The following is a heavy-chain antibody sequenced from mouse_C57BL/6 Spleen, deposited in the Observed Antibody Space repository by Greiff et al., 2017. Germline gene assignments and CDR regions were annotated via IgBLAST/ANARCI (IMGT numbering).Heavy chain of an antibody. Sequence: EVKLQESGPGLVKPSQSLSLTCSVTGYSITSGYYWNWIRQFPGNKLEWMGYISYDGSNNYNPSLKNRISITHDTSKNQFFLKLNSVTTEDTATYYCARGEGDVDYWGQGTTLTVSS. J-gene: IGHJ2*01. CDR3: ARGEGDVDY. V-gene: IGHV3-6*01. CDR2: ISYDGSN. D-gene: IGHD3-3*01. CDR1: GYSITSGYY.